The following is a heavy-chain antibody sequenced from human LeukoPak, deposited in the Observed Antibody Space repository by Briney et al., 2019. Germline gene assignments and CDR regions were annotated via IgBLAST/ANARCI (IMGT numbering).Heavy chain of an antibody. CDR2: ISSSSSTI. CDR1: GFTFSSYS. D-gene: IGHD3-3*01. V-gene: IGHV3-48*04. CDR3: ARREWLDYYYYMDV. Sequence: GGSLRLSCAASGFTFSSYSMNWVRQAPGKGLEWVSYISSSSSTIYYADSVKGRFTTSRDNAKNSLYPQMNSLRAEDTAVYYCARREWLDYYYYMDVWGKGTTVTVSS. J-gene: IGHJ6*03.